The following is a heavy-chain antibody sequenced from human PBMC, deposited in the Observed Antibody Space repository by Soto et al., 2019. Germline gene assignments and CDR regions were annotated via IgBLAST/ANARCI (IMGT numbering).Heavy chain of an antibody. V-gene: IGHV3-23*01. CDR3: AKDHDSYGYPY. Sequence: VGSLRLSCSASGFTFSDYALGWVRQAPGKGLQWVSSFSGSGGSTYYADSVKGRFTISRDNSKNTLYLQMNSLRAEDTAVYYCAKDHDSYGYPYWGQGTLVTVSS. D-gene: IGHD5-18*01. CDR1: GFTFSDYA. J-gene: IGHJ4*02. CDR2: FSGSGGST.